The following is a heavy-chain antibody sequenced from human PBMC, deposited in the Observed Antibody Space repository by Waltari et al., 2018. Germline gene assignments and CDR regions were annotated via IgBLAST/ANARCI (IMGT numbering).Heavy chain of an antibody. CDR2: IYYSGIT. CDR1: GGPISRSSYY. Sequence: QLQLQESGPGLVKPSETLSLTCTVSGGPISRSSYYWGWIRPPPGKGLEWIVSIYYSGITYYNPSLKSRVTISVDTSKNQFSLKLSSVTAADTAVYYCARDSPRGYYYGMDVWGQGTTVTVSS. D-gene: IGHD3-10*01. CDR3: ARDSPRGYYYGMDV. V-gene: IGHV4-39*07. J-gene: IGHJ6*02.